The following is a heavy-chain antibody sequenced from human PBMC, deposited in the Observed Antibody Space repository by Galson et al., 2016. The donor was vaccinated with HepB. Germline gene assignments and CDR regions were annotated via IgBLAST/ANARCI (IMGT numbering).Heavy chain of an antibody. V-gene: IGHV4-61*02. J-gene: IGHJ4*02. D-gene: IGHD2-2*01. CDR2: ISASGST. CDR1: GGSISSGTYF. CDR3: AREDNDLSTPY. Sequence: TLSLTCTVSGGSISSGTYFWSWIRQPAGKGLEWIGRISASGSTTYSPSLKSRMTMSVDTSRSLFSLNLRSVTAADTAVYYCAREDNDLSTPYWGQGALVIVSS.